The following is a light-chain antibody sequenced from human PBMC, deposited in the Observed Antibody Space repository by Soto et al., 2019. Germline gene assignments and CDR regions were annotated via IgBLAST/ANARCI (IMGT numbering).Light chain of an antibody. Sequence: DIQMTQSPSSLSASVGDRVTITCQASQDISNYLNWYQQKPGKAPKLLIYDASNLETGVPSRFSGSGSGTDFTFTINSLQPEDIATYYCQQYDNLPLTFRGGTKVEIK. J-gene: IGKJ4*01. V-gene: IGKV1-33*01. CDR3: QQYDNLPLT. CDR1: QDISNY. CDR2: DAS.